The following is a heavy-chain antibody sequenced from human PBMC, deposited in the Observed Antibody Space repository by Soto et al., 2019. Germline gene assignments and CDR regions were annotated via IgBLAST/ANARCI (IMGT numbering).Heavy chain of an antibody. V-gene: IGHV4-4*07. CDR3: VSVGMIGTVLGSWFDP. CDR1: GGSISSYY. CDR2: ISASGST. Sequence: SETLSLTCSVSGGSISSYYWNWIRQPAGKGLEWVGRISASGSTTYNPAPKSRVTMSVDTSKNHFSRNLRSVTAADTAVYYCVSVGMIGTVLGSWFDPWGQGTLVTVSS. J-gene: IGHJ5*02. D-gene: IGHD1-26*01.